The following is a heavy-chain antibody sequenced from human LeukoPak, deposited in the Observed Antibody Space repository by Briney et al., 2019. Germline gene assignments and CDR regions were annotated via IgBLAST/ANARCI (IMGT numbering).Heavy chain of an antibody. CDR1: GFTVSSSY. CDR2: VYTGGTT. Sequence: GGSLRLSCAASGFTVSSSYMNWVRQAPGKGLEWVSVVYTGGTTYFADSVKGRFTISRDNSENTLYLHMNSLRAEDTAVYYCARDSGYSYGSFDYWGQGTLVTVSS. V-gene: IGHV3-66*01. D-gene: IGHD5-18*01. J-gene: IGHJ4*02. CDR3: ARDSGYSYGSFDY.